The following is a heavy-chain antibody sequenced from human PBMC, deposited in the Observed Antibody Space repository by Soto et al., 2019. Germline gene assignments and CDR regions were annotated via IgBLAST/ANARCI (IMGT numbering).Heavy chain of an antibody. CDR1: GFTFSSYA. D-gene: IGHD4-17*01. CDR3: ASHTRDYGDFSFDY. J-gene: IGHJ4*02. Sequence: GGSLRLSCAASGFTFSSYAMHWVRQAPGKGLEWVAVISYDGSNKYYADSVKGRFTISRDNSKNTLYLQMNSLRAEDTAVYYCASHTRDYGDFSFDYWGQGTLVTVSS. CDR2: ISYDGSNK. V-gene: IGHV3-30-3*01.